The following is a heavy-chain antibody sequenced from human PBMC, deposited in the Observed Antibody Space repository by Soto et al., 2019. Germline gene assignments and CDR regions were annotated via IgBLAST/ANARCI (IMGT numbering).Heavy chain of an antibody. CDR1: GYTFTSYY. J-gene: IGHJ4*02. CDR3: ARDAPFPITGTTFEY. CDR2: ISPGGGGT. D-gene: IGHD1-7*01. Sequence: ASVKVSCKASGYTFTSYYIHWVRQAPGQGLEWMGSISPGGGGTSDAQNFQGRVTMTGDTSTNTVYMELSSLRSEDSAVYYCARDAPFPITGTTFEYWGQGPLVTVSS. V-gene: IGHV1-46*01.